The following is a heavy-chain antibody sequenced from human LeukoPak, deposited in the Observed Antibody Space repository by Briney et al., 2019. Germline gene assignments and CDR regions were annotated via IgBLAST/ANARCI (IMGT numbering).Heavy chain of an antibody. CDR2: INSDGSST. Sequence: GGSLRLSCAASGFTFSSYAMSWVRQAPGKGLVWVSRINSDGSSTSYADSVKGRFTISRDNAKNTLYLQMNSLRAEDTAVYYCAREGPSGGFDYWGQGTLVTVSS. V-gene: IGHV3-74*01. J-gene: IGHJ4*02. CDR1: GFTFSSYA. CDR3: AREGPSGGFDY. D-gene: IGHD3-16*01.